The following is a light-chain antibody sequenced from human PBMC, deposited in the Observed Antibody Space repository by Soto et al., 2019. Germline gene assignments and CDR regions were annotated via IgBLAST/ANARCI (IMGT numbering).Light chain of an antibody. V-gene: IGLV2-14*01. CDR1: RDDIGAYDY. CDR3: NSYTNGSAVV. CDR2: EVT. Sequence: QSALTQPASVSGSPGQSITISCAGTRDDIGAYDYVSWYQQHPGNAPKLLVYEVTNRPSGVSDRFSGSKSGNTASLTISGLQAEDEADYYCNSYTNGSAVVFGGGT. J-gene: IGLJ2*01.